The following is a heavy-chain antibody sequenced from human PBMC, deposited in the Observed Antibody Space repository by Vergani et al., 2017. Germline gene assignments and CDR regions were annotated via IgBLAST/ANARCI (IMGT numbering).Heavy chain of an antibody. Sequence: QVQLQESGPGLVKPSQTLSLTCTVSGGSISSGSYYWSWIRQPAGKGLEWIGRIYTSGSTNYNPSLKSRVTMSVDTSKNQFSLKLSSVTAADTAVYYCARGVVPAASNWFDPWGQGTLVTVSS. D-gene: IGHD2-2*01. CDR1: GGSISSGSYY. CDR3: ARGVVPAASNWFDP. CDR2: IYTSGST. J-gene: IGHJ5*02. V-gene: IGHV4-61*02.